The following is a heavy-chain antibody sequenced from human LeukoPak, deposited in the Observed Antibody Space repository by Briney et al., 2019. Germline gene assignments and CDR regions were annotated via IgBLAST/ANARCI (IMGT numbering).Heavy chain of an antibody. CDR1: GGSISSSNW. Sequence: SETLSLTCAVSGGSISSSNWWSWVRQPPGKGQEWIGEIYHSGSTNYNPSLKSRVTISVDKSKNQFSLKLSSVTAADTAVYYCASQGSGSYYTDAFDIWGQGTMVTVSS. V-gene: IGHV4-4*02. J-gene: IGHJ3*02. CDR3: ASQGSGSYYTDAFDI. D-gene: IGHD3-10*01. CDR2: IYHSGST.